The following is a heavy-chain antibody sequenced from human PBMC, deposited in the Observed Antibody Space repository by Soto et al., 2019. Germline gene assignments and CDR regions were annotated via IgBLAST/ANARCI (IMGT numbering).Heavy chain of an antibody. D-gene: IGHD5-12*01. J-gene: IGHJ4*02. CDR3: ARGKLATLTDC. CDR1: GYSFTDYD. CDR2: MNPNTGNT. Sequence: QVQLVQSGAEVKKPGAPVKVSCKASGYSFTDYDINWVRQATGQGLEWMGWMNPNTGNTRYAQKFQGRFIMTRDTSISTAYMELGSLRSEDTAVYYCARGKLATLTDCWGQGTLVTVSS. V-gene: IGHV1-8*01.